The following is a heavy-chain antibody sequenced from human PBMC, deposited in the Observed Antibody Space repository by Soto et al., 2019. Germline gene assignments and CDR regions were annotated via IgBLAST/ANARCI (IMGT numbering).Heavy chain of an antibody. CDR1: GGSIRSGGYY. D-gene: IGHD5-18*01. J-gene: IGHJ6*04. Sequence: KPSETLSLTCTVSGGSIRSGGYYWSWVRQNPRRGLEWIGNIYYSGNTYYNPSLKSRLTISVDTSKNQFSLNLSSVTAADTAVYYCARDRLMATAGTARHYFGLDVWGKGTTVTVSS. V-gene: IGHV4-31*03. CDR3: ARDRLMATAGTARHYFGLDV. CDR2: IYYSGNT.